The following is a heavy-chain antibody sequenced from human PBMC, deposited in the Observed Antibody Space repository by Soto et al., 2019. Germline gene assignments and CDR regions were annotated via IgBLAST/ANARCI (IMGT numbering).Heavy chain of an antibody. CDR1: GFTFSNAW. D-gene: IGHD3-3*01. V-gene: IGHV3-15*07. Sequence: AGGSLRLSCAASGFTFSNAWMNWVRQAPWKGLEWVGRIKSKTDGGTTDYAAPVKGRFTISRDDSKNTLYLQMNSLKTEDTAVYYCTTVHRIFYTTIWDVWGQGTTVTVSS. CDR3: TTVHRIFYTTIWDV. CDR2: IKSKTDGGTT. J-gene: IGHJ6*02.